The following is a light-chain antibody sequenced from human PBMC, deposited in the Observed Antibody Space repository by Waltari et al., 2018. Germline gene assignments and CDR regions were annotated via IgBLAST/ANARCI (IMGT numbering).Light chain of an antibody. V-gene: IGKV4-1*01. Sequence: DIVMTQSPDSLAVSLGERATINCKSSQSVLYSSNNKNYLAWYQQKQGQPPKLLIYWASTRESGVPDRFSGSGSGTDFTLTISSLLAEDVALYYCQQYYTTPPTFGPGTKVDIK. J-gene: IGKJ3*01. CDR2: WAS. CDR1: QSVLYSSNNKNY. CDR3: QQYYTTPPT.